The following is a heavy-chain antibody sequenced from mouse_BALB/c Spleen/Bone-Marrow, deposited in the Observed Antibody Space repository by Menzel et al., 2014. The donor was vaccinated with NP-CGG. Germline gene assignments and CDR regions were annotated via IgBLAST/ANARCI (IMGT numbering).Heavy chain of an antibody. CDR2: IDPYDSET. CDR1: GYTFTSYW. Sequence: QVHVKQSGAELVRPGASVKLSCKASGYTFTSYWMNWVKQRPEQGLEWIGRIDPYDSETHYNQNFRDKAILTVDKSSMIAFMQLSSLTSEDSAVYYCARSPDTYPSMDYWGQGTSVTVSS. V-gene: IGHV1-52*01. CDR3: ARSPDTYPSMDY. J-gene: IGHJ4*01.